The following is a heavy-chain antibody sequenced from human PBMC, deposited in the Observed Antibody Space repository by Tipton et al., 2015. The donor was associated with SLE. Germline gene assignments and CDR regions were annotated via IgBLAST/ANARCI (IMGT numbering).Heavy chain of an antibody. CDR1: GFTFSNYG. J-gene: IGHJ4*02. CDR3: AKNRREIVVVPAANGPFDY. Sequence: SLRLSCAASGFTFSNYGMHWVRQAPGKGLEWVAFIRYDGTNKYYADSVKGRFTISRDNSKNTLYLQMNSLRAEDTAVYYCAKNRREIVVVPAANGPFDYWGQGTLVTVSS. V-gene: IGHV3-30*02. D-gene: IGHD2-2*01. CDR2: IRYDGTNK.